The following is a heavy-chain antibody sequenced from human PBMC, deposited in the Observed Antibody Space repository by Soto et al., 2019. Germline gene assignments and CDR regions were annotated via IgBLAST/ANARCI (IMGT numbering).Heavy chain of an antibody. J-gene: IGHJ4*02. D-gene: IGHD6-13*01. CDR3: APGAGAAPAT. V-gene: IGHV4-34*01. Sequence: PSETLSLTCAVYGGSFSGYYWSWIRQTPGKGLEWIGEIDHSGSIKYNPSLESRVSISLDTSRNQFSLKLSSVTAADSAVFYCAPGAGAAPATWGQGNLVTVSS. CDR2: IDHSGSI. CDR1: GGSFSGYY.